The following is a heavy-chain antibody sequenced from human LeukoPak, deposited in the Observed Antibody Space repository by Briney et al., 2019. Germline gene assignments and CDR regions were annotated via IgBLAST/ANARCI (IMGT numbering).Heavy chain of an antibody. Sequence: GGSLRLSCTTSGFTFSSYWMHWVRHAPGKGLLWVSRINTDGSTTDYADSVKGRFTISRDNAKNTLYLQMNSLRAEDTAVYYCARDGNWRFDYWGQGTLVTVSS. D-gene: IGHD4-23*01. J-gene: IGHJ4*02. CDR2: INTDGSTT. CDR1: GFTFSSYW. CDR3: ARDGNWRFDY. V-gene: IGHV3-74*01.